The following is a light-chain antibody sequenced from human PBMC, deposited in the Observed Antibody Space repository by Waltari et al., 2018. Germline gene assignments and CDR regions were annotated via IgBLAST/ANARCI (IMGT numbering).Light chain of an antibody. CDR2: YVT. V-gene: IGLV2-14*03. Sequence: QPALTQPASMSGSPGQSVTISCTGTSSDISAYNFVSWYQQHPGKGPKLIIYYVTNRASGVSNRFSGSKSGNRAYLTISGLQAEDEADYYCSAYISRSISYVIFGGGTKLTVL. CDR1: SSDISAYNF. J-gene: IGLJ2*01. CDR3: SAYISRSISYVI.